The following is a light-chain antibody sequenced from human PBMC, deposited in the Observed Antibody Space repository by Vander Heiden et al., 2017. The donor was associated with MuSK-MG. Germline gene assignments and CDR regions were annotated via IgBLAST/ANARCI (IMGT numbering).Light chain of an antibody. J-gene: IGKJ3*01. CDR1: QGISNY. Sequence: DIQMTQSPSSLSASVGDRVTITCRASQGISNYLAWYQQKPGKVPKLLIYAASTLQSGIPSRFSGGRSVTDFTLTINSLQPEDVATYYCQRYPSVFGPGTKVDIK. CDR3: QRYPSV. CDR2: AAS. V-gene: IGKV1-27*01.